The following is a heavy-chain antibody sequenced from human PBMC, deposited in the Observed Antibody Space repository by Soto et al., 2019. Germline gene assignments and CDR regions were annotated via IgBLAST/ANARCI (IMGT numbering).Heavy chain of an antibody. D-gene: IGHD2-2*03. CDR1: GLTFGGEA. V-gene: IGHV3-30-3*01. J-gene: IGHJ4*02. CDR2: ISHDGSKA. CDR3: ARVGYGYCHGQGMDY. Sequence: QAGGSLRLSCAASGLTFGGEAMHWVRQAPGKGLEWVAVISHDGSKAFYADSVKGRFTISRDNSKNTLVLQMNSLGLEDTALYHCARVGYGYCHGQGMDYWGQGT.